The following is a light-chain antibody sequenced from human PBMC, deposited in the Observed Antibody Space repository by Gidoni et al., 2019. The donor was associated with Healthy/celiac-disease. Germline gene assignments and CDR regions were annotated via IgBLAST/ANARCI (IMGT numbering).Light chain of an antibody. V-gene: IGKV4-1*01. CDR3: QQYYSTPMYT. CDR1: QSFLYSTNNHNY. Sequence: DIVMTQSQASLAVSLGERATINCKSSQSFLYSTNNHNYLAWYQQKPGQPPKLLIYWASTRESGVPAPFSGSGSWTDFTLTISSLQAEDVAVYYCQQYYSTPMYTFGQGTKLEIK. J-gene: IGKJ2*01. CDR2: WAS.